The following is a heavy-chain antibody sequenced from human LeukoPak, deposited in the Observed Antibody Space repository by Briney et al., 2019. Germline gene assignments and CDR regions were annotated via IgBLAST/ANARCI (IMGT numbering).Heavy chain of an antibody. CDR2: IRYDGSNK. D-gene: IGHD3-3*01. V-gene: IGHV3-30*02. Sequence: GGSLRLSCAASGFTFSSYGMHWVRQAPGKGLEWVAFIRYDGSNKYYADSVKGRFTISRDNSKNTLYLQMNSLRPEDTAVYYCAGHFGAWHYFDYWGQGTLVTVSS. CDR3: AGHFGAWHYFDY. J-gene: IGHJ4*02. CDR1: GFTFSSYG.